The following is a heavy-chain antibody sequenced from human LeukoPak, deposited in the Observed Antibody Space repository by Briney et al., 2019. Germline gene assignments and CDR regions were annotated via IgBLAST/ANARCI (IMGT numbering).Heavy chain of an antibody. J-gene: IGHJ4*02. CDR1: RVTFTDYA. Sequence: GGSLRLSCAASRVTFTDYAMSWVRQAPGKGLEWVANIKQDGSEKYYVDSVKGRFTISRDNAKNSLYLQMNSLRAEDTAVYYCARRAYVWGSYRYYYFDYWGQGTLVTVSS. CDR2: IKQDGSEK. CDR3: ARRAYVWGSYRYYYFDY. D-gene: IGHD3-16*02. V-gene: IGHV3-7*01.